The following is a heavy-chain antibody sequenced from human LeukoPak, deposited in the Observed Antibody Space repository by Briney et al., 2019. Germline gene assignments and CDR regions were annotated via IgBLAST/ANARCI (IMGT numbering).Heavy chain of an antibody. D-gene: IGHD2-2*01. J-gene: IGHJ5*02. CDR2: VSYTGST. CDR1: GGSISSYY. Sequence: SETLSLTCTVSGGSISSYYWSWIRQPPGKGLEWIGYVSYTGSTTYNPSLKSRVTISVDTSTNHFSLKLTSVTTADTAVYYCAASYPNWFDPWGQGTLVTVSS. CDR3: AASYPNWFDP. V-gene: IGHV4-59*01.